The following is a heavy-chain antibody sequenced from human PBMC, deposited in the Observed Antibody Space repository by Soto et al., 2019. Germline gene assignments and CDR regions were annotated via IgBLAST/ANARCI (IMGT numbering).Heavy chain of an antibody. Sequence: GGSLRLSCAASGFTVSGNYLSWVRQAPGKGLEWVSVIYSDGSTYHADSVKGRFTTSRDNSENTLYLQMNSLRAEDTAVYYCARAQYFYDNSGYYYFDYWGQGTQVTVSS. CDR1: GFTVSGNY. CDR3: ARAQYFYDNSGYYYFDY. CDR2: IYSDGST. V-gene: IGHV3-53*01. D-gene: IGHD3-22*01. J-gene: IGHJ4*02.